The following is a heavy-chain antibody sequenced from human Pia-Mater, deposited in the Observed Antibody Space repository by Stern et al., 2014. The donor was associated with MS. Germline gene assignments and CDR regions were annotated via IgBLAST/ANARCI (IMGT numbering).Heavy chain of an antibody. CDR1: GFNFDAHA. CDR3: AKDLSGAFWSGYWLDY. V-gene: IGHV3-9*01. J-gene: IGHJ4*02. CDR2: ISWNSDTI. Sequence: EVQLVESGGGLVQPGRSLRLSCAASGFNFDAHALHWVRPAPGQGLERVSAISWNSDTIAYADSVKGRFTISRDNTKNSLYLQMKGLRAEDTAMYYCAKDLSGAFWSGYWLDYWGQGIPVTVSS. D-gene: IGHD3-3*01.